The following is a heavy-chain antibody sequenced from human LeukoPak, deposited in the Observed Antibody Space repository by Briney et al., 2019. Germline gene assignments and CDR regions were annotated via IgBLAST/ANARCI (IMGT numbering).Heavy chain of an antibody. CDR1: GGSISSGDYY. Sequence: PSETLSLTCTVSGGSISSGDYYWSWIRQPPGKGLEWIGYIYYSGSTYYNPSLKSRVTISVDTSKNQFSLKLSSVTAADTAVYYCARAGGIAGSPYNWFDPWGQGTLVTVSS. J-gene: IGHJ5*02. CDR3: ARAGGIAGSPYNWFDP. D-gene: IGHD6-13*01. V-gene: IGHV4-30-4*01. CDR2: IYYSGST.